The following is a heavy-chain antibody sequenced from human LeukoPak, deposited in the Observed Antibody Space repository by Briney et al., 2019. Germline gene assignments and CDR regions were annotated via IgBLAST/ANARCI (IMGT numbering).Heavy chain of an antibody. CDR1: GFTVSSNY. D-gene: IGHD3-16*01. V-gene: IGHV3-11*01. Sequence: GSLRLSCAASGFTVSSNYMSWIRQAPGAGLGWFSYISNSGVNTYYADSVKGRFTISRDNARNSLFLLMDNLRAEDTAVYYCARPNLGHDYWGQGTLVTVSS. CDR3: ARPNLGHDY. J-gene: IGHJ4*02. CDR2: ISNSGVNT.